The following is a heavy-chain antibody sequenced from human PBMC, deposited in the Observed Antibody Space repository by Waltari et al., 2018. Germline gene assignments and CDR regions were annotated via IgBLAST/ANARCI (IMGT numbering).Heavy chain of an antibody. V-gene: IGHV4-34*01. J-gene: IGHJ1*01. CDR3: XRAGGATRRXFQH. Sequence: QVQLQQWGAGLLKPSETLSLTCAVYGGSFSGYYWSWIRQPPGKGLEWIGEINHSGSTNYNPSLKSXVTISVDXSKNQFSLKLSSVTAADTAVYYXXRAGGATRRXFQHWGQGTXVTVSS. D-gene: IGHD1-26*01. CDR2: INHSGST. CDR1: GGSFSGYY.